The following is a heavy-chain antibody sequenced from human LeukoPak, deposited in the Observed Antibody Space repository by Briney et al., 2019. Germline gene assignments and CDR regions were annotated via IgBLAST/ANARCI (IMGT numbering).Heavy chain of an antibody. V-gene: IGHV4-34*01. CDR3: ARTRVVTPSAFDI. D-gene: IGHD4-23*01. J-gene: IGHJ3*02. CDR1: GGSFSGYY. Sequence: SETLSLTCAVYGGSFSGYYWSWIRQPPGKGLEWIGEINHSGSTNYNPSLKSRVTISVDTSKNQFSLKLSSVTAADTAVYYCARTRVVTPSAFDIWGQGTMVTVSS. CDR2: INHSGST.